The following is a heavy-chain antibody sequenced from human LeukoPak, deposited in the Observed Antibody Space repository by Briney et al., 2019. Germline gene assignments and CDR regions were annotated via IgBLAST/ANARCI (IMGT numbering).Heavy chain of an antibody. Sequence: SETLSLTCTVPGGSISGYYWSWIRQPAGKGLEWIGRIYTSGSTNYNPSLKSRVTMSVDRSKKQFSLKLSSVTAADTAVYYCARDGWTNSLDYWGQGTLVTVSS. CDR1: GGSISGYY. CDR2: IYTSGST. V-gene: IGHV4-4*07. D-gene: IGHD2-2*03. J-gene: IGHJ4*02. CDR3: ARDGWTNSLDY.